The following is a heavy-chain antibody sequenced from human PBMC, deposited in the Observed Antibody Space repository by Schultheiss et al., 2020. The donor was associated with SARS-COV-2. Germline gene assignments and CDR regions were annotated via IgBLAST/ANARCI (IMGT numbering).Heavy chain of an antibody. Sequence: GGSLRLSCAASGFTFSDYYMSWIRQAPGKGLEFVASIRSSGRDIYYADSMQGRFTVSRDNANNSLYLQMHSLRAEDTAVYYCARVGRDCSHGICYNAEYFQHWGQGTLVTVSS. CDR2: IRSSGRDI. D-gene: IGHD2-8*01. J-gene: IGHJ1*01. CDR3: ARVGRDCSHGICYNAEYFQH. V-gene: IGHV3-11*04. CDR1: GFTFSDYY.